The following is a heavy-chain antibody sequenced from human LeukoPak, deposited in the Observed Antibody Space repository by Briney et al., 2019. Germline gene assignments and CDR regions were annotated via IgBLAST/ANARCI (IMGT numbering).Heavy chain of an antibody. V-gene: IGHV1-18*01. CDR3: ARGTGTTIDYYYGMDV. Sequence: ASVKVSCKASGYTFATYGINWVRQAPGQGLEWMGWISAYNGNTNYAQKLQGRVTMTTDTSTSTAYMELRSLRSDDTAVYYCARGTGTTIDYYYGMDVWGQGTTVTVSS. J-gene: IGHJ6*02. CDR2: ISAYNGNT. D-gene: IGHD1-1*01. CDR1: GYTFATYG.